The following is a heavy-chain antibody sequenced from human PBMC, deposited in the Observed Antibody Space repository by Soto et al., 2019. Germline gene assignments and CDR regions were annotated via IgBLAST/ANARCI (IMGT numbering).Heavy chain of an antibody. D-gene: IGHD2-2*01. CDR1: GLIFSDVW. CDR2: IRGRAEGGTT. CDR3: AITYCSTTSCYYYFGMDV. J-gene: IGHJ6*02. Sequence: GGSLRLSCAASGLIFSDVWMTWVRQAPGKGLEWVGRIRGRAEGGTTRYAASVEGRCTISRDDSKRIAYLQMNSLKTEDPAVYYCAITYCSTTSCYYYFGMDVLGQGTMVTVSS. V-gene: IGHV3-15*01.